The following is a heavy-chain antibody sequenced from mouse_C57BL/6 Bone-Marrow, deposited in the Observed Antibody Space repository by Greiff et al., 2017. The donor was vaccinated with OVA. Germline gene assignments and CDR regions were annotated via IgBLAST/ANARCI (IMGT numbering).Heavy chain of an antibody. CDR1: GFSLTSYG. J-gene: IGHJ3*01. CDR2: IWSGGST. V-gene: IGHV2-2*01. Sequence: VKLQESGPGLVQPSQSLSITCTVSGFSLTSYGVHWVRQSPGKGLEWLGVIWSGGSTDYNAAFISRLSISKDNSKRQVFFKINSLQADDTAIYYCARFIDTVLFAYWGQGTLVTVSA. CDR3: ARFIDTVLFAY. D-gene: IGHD1-1*01.